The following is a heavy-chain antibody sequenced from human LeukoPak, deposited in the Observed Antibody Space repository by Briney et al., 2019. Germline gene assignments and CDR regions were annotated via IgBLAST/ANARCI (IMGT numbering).Heavy chain of an antibody. J-gene: IGHJ4*02. V-gene: IGHV3-33*01. CDR3: AGDTPPGGDYYFDY. CDR1: GFSFSTYG. D-gene: IGHD3-16*01. Sequence: GGSLRLSCAASGFSFSTYGMHWVRQAPGKGLEWVALIWNAGTNTYYADSVKGRFTISRDNFKNTLYLQMNSLRAEDTAVYYCAGDTPPGGDYYFDYWGQGTLVIVSS. CDR2: IWNAGTNT.